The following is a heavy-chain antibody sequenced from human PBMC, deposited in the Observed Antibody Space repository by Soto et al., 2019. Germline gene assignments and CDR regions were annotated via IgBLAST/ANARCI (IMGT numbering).Heavy chain of an antibody. CDR2: ISGSGFKK. V-gene: IGHV3-23*01. Sequence: GGSLRLSCAASGFIFDNFGISWVRQAPGKGLEWISSISGSGFKKYYADSVKGRFTISRDNSKSTVYLELNNLSAEDTAVYHCAKNQGVELVPLATVDWFDPWGQGSVVTVS. CDR1: GFIFDNFG. D-gene: IGHD1-26*01. CDR3: AKNQGVELVPLATVDWFDP. J-gene: IGHJ5*02.